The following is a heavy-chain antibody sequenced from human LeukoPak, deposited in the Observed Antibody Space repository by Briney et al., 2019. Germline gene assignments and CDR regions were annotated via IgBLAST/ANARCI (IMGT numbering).Heavy chain of an antibody. CDR3: ARVGVGDYVASSYYFDY. Sequence: SETLSLTCAVYGGSFSGYYWSWIRQPPGKGLEWIREINHSGSTNYNPSLKSRVTISVDTSKNQFSLKLSSVTAADTAVYYCARVGVGDYVASSYYFDYWGQGTLVTVSS. CDR2: INHSGST. V-gene: IGHV4-34*01. J-gene: IGHJ4*02. CDR1: GGSFSGYY. D-gene: IGHD4-17*01.